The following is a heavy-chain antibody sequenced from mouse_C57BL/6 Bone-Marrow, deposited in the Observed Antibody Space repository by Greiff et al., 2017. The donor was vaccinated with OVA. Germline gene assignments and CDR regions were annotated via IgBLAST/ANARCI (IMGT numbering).Heavy chain of an antibody. V-gene: IGHV1-80*01. Sequence: VQLQQSGAELVKPGASVKISCKASGYAFSSYWMNWVKQRPGKGLEWIGQIYPGDGDTNYNGKFKGKATLTADKSSSTAYMQLSSLTSEDSAVYFCARSDYGSSWFAYWGQGTLVTVSA. CDR3: ARSDYGSSWFAY. CDR1: GYAFSSYW. CDR2: IYPGDGDT. J-gene: IGHJ3*01. D-gene: IGHD1-1*01.